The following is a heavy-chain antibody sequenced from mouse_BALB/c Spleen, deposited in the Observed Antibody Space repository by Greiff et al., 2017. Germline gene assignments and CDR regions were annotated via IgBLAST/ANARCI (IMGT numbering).Heavy chain of an antibody. CDR2: INPSSGYT. V-gene: IGHV1-4*01. CDR3: ARGEVRRGFAY. CDR1: GYTFTSYT. Sequence: QVQLKQSGAELARPGASVKMSCKASGYTFTSYTMHWVKQRPGQGLEWIGYINPSSGYTNYNQKFKDKATLTADKSSSTAYMQLSSLTSEDSAVYYCARGEVRRGFAYWGQGTLVTVSA. J-gene: IGHJ3*01. D-gene: IGHD2-14*01.